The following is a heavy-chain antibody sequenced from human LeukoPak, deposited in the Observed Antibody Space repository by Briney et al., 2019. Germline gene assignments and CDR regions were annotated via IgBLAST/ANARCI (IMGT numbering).Heavy chain of an antibody. CDR2: IDPSGSA. J-gene: IGHJ6*03. Sequence: PSETLSLTCVVSGGSISPYYWSWIRQSPGKGLEWIGYIDPSGSASYNPSLKSRVTIFVDTSKNLVSLILTSVSASDTAIYYCARGDDQGWSTPYYYMDVWGKGTTVTVSS. CDR3: ARGDDQGWSTPYYYMDV. CDR1: GGSISPYY. D-gene: IGHD2-15*01. V-gene: IGHV4-59*01.